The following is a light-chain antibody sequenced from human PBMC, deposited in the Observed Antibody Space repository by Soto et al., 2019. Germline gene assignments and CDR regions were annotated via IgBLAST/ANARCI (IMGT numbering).Light chain of an antibody. J-gene: IGKJ5*01. CDR3: QQYGSSPIT. CDR1: QSISSS. CDR2: GAS. V-gene: IGKV3-20*01. Sequence: EIVITRSPATLSVSPVERATLSCRASQSISSSLAWHQQKPGQAPRLLIYGASSRATGIPDRFSGSGSGTDFTLTITRLEPEDFGVYYCQQYGSSPITFGQGTRLEIK.